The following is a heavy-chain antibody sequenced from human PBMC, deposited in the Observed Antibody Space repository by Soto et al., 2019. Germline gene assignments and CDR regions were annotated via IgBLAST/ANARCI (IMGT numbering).Heavy chain of an antibody. CDR2: ISSSSSYI. V-gene: IGHV3-21*01. J-gene: IGHJ3*02. D-gene: IGHD6-13*01. CDR1: GFTFSSYS. CDR3: ARQMYSRSWYEAFDS. Sequence: GGSLRLSCAASGFTFSSYSMNWVRQAPGKGLEWVSSISSSSSYIYYADSVKGRFTISRDNAKNSLYLQMNSLRAEDTAVYYCARQMYSRSWYEAFDSWGQGTMVTFSS.